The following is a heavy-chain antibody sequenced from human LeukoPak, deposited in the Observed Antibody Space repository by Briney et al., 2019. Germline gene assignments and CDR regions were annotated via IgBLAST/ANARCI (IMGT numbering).Heavy chain of an antibody. J-gene: IGHJ6*02. V-gene: IGHV3-30*18. CDR2: ISYGGSNK. CDR1: GFTFSSYG. Sequence: GGSLRLSRAASGFTFSSYGMHWVRQAPGKGLEWVAVISYGGSNKYYADSVKGRFTIPRDNSKNTLYLQMNSLRAEDTAVYYCAKVAPYSSSWYGGRGYYYYGMDVWGQGTTVTVSS. CDR3: AKVAPYSSSWYGGRGYYYYGMDV. D-gene: IGHD6-13*01.